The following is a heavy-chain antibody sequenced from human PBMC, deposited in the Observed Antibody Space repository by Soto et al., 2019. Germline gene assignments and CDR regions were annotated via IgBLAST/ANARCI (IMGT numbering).Heavy chain of an antibody. CDR2: INPSGST. J-gene: IGHJ6*01. D-gene: IGHD2-15*01. Sequence: PSETLSLTCAVYGGSLSGYSWSCIRQTPWKGLEWIGEINPSGSTNYNPSLKSRVTISVDMSKNQFSLKLNSVTAADTAVYYCGLVAAIRDNYDTDVWGQGIKVTVSS. CDR3: GLVAAIRDNYDTDV. CDR1: GGSLSGYS. V-gene: IGHV4-34*01.